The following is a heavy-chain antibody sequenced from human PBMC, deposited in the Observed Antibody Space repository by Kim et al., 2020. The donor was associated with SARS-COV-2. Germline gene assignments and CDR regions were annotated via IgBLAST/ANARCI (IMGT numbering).Heavy chain of an antibody. V-gene: IGHV1-3*01. Sequence: QGRVTITRDTSASTAYMELSSLRSEDTAVYYCARESMVRGVIIKGGYFDYWGQGTLVTVSP. J-gene: IGHJ4*02. CDR3: ARESMVRGVIIKGGYFDY. D-gene: IGHD3-10*01.